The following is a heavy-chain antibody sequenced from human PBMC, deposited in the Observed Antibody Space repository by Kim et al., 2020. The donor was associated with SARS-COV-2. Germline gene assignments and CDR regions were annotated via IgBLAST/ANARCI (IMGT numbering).Heavy chain of an antibody. CDR1: GFTFSSYG. V-gene: IGHV3-30*18. Sequence: GGSLRLSCAASGFTFSSYGMHWVRQAPGKGLEWVAVISYDGSNKYYADSVKGRFTISRDNSKNTLYLQMNSLRAEDTAVYYCAKDRYTYYYDSSGYYDY. CDR3: AKDRYTYYYDSSGYYDY. D-gene: IGHD3-22*01. CDR2: ISYDGSNK. J-gene: IGHJ4*01.